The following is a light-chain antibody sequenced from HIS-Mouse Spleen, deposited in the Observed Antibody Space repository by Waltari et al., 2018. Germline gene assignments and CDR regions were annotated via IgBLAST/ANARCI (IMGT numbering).Light chain of an antibody. Sequence: SYELTQPPSVSVSPGQTARITCPGDALPKQYAYWYQQTPGQAPVLVIYKDSERASGIPERFSGSSSGTTVTLTISGVQAEDEADYYCQSADSSGTYVVFGGGTKLTVL. CDR3: QSADSSGTYVV. V-gene: IGLV3-25*03. CDR1: ALPKQY. CDR2: KDS. J-gene: IGLJ2*01.